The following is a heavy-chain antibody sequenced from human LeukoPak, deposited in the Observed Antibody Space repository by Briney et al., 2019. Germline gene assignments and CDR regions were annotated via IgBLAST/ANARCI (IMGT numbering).Heavy chain of an antibody. CDR3: ARDYDYVWGSYRSTRFDP. D-gene: IGHD3-16*02. V-gene: IGHV1-69*04. CDR1: GGTFSSYA. Sequence: GASVKVSCKASGGTFSSYAIYWVRQAPGQGLEWMGRIIPILGIANYAQKFQGRVTITADKSTSTAYMELSSLRSEDTAVYYCARDYDYVWGSYRSTRFDPWGQGTLVTVSS. J-gene: IGHJ5*02. CDR2: IIPILGIA.